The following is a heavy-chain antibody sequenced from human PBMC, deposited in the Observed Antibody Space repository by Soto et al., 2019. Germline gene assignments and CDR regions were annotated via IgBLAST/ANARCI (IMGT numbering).Heavy chain of an antibody. J-gene: IGHJ4*02. CDR2: IYHSGST. CDR3: ARVLWFGELLFPFDY. D-gene: IGHD3-10*01. Sequence: SETLSLTCTVSGGSISSYYWSWIRQPPGKGLEWIGYIYHSGSTYYNPSLKSRVTISVDRSKNQFSLKLSSVTAADTAVYYCARVLWFGELLFPFDYWGQGTLVTVSS. V-gene: IGHV4-59*12. CDR1: GGSISSYY.